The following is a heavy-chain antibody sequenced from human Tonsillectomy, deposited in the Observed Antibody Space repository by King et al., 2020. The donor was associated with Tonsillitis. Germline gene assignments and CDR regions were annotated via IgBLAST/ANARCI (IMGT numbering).Heavy chain of an antibody. J-gene: IGHJ6*02. D-gene: IGHD6-6*01. CDR1: VYTLTSSR. Sequence: QLVQSGAEVKKTRASAKVSCKASVYTLTSSRISWVRQAPGQGLEWCGGISASKRDITYHHKLQGRVTMTTDTSTNTSYMELRSLRSDDTAGYFCARDRNIGAPNYYYYYGMDVWGHGTTVTVSS. CDR2: ISASKRDI. CDR3: ARDRNIGAPNYYYYYGMDV. V-gene: IGHV1-18*01.